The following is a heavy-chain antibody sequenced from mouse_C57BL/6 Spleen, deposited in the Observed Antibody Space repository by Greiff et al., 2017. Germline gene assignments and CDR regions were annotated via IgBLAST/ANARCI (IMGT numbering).Heavy chain of an antibody. V-gene: IGHV1-78*01. CDR2: IYPGDGST. CDR1: GYTFTDHT. CDR3: ARRTGFWFAY. D-gene: IGHD4-1*01. J-gene: IGHJ3*01. Sequence: QVQLQQSDAEFVKPGASVKISCTASGYTFTDHTIHWMKQRPEQGLEWIGYIYPGDGSTKYNAKFKGKATMTADKSSSTAYMQLNSLTSEDAAVYFCARRTGFWFAYWGQGTLVTVSA.